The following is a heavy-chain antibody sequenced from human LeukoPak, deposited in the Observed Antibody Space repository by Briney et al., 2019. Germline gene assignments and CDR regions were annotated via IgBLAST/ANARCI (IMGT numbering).Heavy chain of an antibody. CDR1: GGSIRSFY. CDR2: IYYSGDT. V-gene: IGHV4-59*01. CDR3: ARHPSGSWYPTFDY. D-gene: IGHD6-13*01. J-gene: IGHJ4*02. Sequence: PSETLSLTCSVSGGSIRSFYWSWIRQPPGKGLEWIGYIYYSGDTTYNPSLKSRVTISVDTSKSQFSLRLTSVTPADTAVYYCARHPSGSWYPTFDYWGQGTLVTVSS.